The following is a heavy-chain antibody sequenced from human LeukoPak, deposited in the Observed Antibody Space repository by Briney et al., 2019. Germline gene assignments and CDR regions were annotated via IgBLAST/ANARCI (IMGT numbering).Heavy chain of an antibody. D-gene: IGHD3-3*01. J-gene: IGHJ4*02. Sequence: SETLSLTCTVSGGSISSDIYYWSWIRQPAGKGLEWIGRIYNSGSTNYNPSLKSRVTISVDTSKNQFSLKLSSVTAADTAVYYCARDLGIDFWSGYFPDWGQGTLVTVSS. V-gene: IGHV4-61*02. CDR2: IYNSGST. CDR3: ARDLGIDFWSGYFPD. CDR1: GGSISSDIYY.